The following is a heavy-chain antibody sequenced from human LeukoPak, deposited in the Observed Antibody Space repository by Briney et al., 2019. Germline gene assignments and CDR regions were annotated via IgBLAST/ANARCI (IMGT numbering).Heavy chain of an antibody. CDR1: GGSISSSSYY. CDR3: ATRKLGNDY. J-gene: IGHJ4*02. D-gene: IGHD7-27*01. Sequence: PSETLSLTCTVSGGSISSSSYYWSWIRQSPGKGLEWIGYIYYTETSYNPSLKSRVTISADTSKNQFSLKLYSVTAADTAVYYCATRKLGNDYWGQGTLVTVSS. V-gene: IGHV4-61*01. CDR2: IYYTET.